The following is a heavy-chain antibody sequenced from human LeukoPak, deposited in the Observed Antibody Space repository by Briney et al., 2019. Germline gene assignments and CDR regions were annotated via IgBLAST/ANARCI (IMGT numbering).Heavy chain of an antibody. CDR1: GFTSSRHW. CDR3: AKRFSSLDY. D-gene: IGHD6-6*01. J-gene: IGHJ4*02. V-gene: IGHV3-7*03. CDR2: IKHDGSEK. Sequence: PGGSLRLSCAASGFTSSRHWMTWVRQAPGKGLEWVANIKHDGSEKNYVDSVKGRFTISRDNAKNSLYLQMNSLRAEDTAVYYCAKRFSSLDYWGQGTLVTLSS.